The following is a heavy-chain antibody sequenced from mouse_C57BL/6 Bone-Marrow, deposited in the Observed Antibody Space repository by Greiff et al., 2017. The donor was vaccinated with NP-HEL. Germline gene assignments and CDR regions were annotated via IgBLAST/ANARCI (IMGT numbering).Heavy chain of an antibody. V-gene: IGHV1-4*01. J-gene: IGHJ3*01. CDR1: GYTFTSYT. CDR3: ARSYYYGSLAY. CDR2: INPSSGYT. Sequence: VQLQQSGAELARPGASVKMSCKASGYTFTSYTMHWVKQRPGQGLEWIGYINPSSGYTKYNQKFKDKATLTADKSSSTAYMQLSSLTSENSAVYYGARSYYYGSLAYWDQGTLVTVSA. D-gene: IGHD1-1*01.